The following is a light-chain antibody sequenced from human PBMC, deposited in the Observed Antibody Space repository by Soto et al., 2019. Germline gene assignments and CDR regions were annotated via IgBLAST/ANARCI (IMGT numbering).Light chain of an antibody. CDR3: QQSGDTPPWT. CDR1: QSISKY. J-gene: IGKJ1*01. V-gene: IGKV1-39*01. CDR2: EAS. Sequence: DIQLTQSPSSLSASVGDRVTITCRASQSISKYLNWYQLKPGKVPTLLIYEASSLQSGVPSRFSGSGSGTDFTLTISSLQPEDFATYYCQQSGDTPPWTFGQGTKVDIK.